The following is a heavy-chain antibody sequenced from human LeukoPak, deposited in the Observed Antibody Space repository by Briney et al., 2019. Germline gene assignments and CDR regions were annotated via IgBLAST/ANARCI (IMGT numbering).Heavy chain of an antibody. J-gene: IGHJ4*02. D-gene: IGHD1-26*01. V-gene: IGHV3-30*03. CDR1: GFTFSSYG. Sequence: GGSLRLSCAASGFTFSSYGMHWVRQAPGKGLEWVAVISYDGSNKYYADSVKGRFTISRDNSKNTLYLQMNSLRAEDTAVYYCARGWWELLGWGQGTLVTVSS. CDR2: ISYDGSNK. CDR3: ARGWWELLG.